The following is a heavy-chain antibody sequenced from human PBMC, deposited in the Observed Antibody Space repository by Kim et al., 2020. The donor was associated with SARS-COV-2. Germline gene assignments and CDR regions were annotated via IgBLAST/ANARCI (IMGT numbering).Heavy chain of an antibody. V-gene: IGHV4-39*01. D-gene: IGHD2-21*02. CDR2: YFYGGTT. CDR1: RASISSSNYY. J-gene: IGHJ4*02. Sequence: SETLSLTCTVSRASISSSNYYWGWIRQPPGKGLEWIGSYFYGGTTYSNPSLRSRVTVPADPSQNQFSLRLTSVTAAATAAYYCVSLDAGPILVTYCREGT. CDR3: VSLDAGPILVTY.